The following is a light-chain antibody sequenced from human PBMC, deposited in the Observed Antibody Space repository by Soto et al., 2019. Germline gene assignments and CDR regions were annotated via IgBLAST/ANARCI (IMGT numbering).Light chain of an antibody. CDR1: SSDVGDDNS. Sequence: QSVLTQPASVSGSPGQSITISCTGTSSDVGDDNSVSWYQQHPGTAPKLMLYEVTHRPSGVSDRFSGSKSGNTASLTISGLRAEDEADYYCTSYTSSSTLYVFGPGTKLTVL. CDR2: EVT. J-gene: IGLJ1*01. V-gene: IGLV2-14*01. CDR3: TSYTSSSTLYV.